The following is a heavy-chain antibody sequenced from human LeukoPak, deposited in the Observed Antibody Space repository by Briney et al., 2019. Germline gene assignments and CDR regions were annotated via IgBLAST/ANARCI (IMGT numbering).Heavy chain of an antibody. CDR3: ATLPDYTAMDL. V-gene: IGHV3-64*01. Sequence: GGSLRLSCAASGFTFSRYAMHGVRQAPGKGLEYVSVISSNGGSTYYAKSVKDRFTISRDNSKNTLYLQMNSLRAEDTAVYYCATLPDYTAMDLWGQGTLVTVSS. CDR1: GFTFSRYA. D-gene: IGHD5-18*01. J-gene: IGHJ5*02. CDR2: ISSNGGST.